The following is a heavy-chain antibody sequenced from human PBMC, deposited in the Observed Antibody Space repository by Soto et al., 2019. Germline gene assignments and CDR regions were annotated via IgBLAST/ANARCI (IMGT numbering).Heavy chain of an antibody. CDR1: GFTFSSYW. CDR3: ARVTRGATVTTNRYFDY. D-gene: IGHD4-4*01. Sequence: PGGSLRLSCAASGFTFSSYWMSWVRQSPGKGLEWVANIKQDGSEKYYVDSVKGRFTISRDNAKNSLYLQMNSLRADDTAVYYCARVTRGATVTTNRYFDYWGQGTLVPVSS. J-gene: IGHJ4*02. CDR2: IKQDGSEK. V-gene: IGHV3-7*03.